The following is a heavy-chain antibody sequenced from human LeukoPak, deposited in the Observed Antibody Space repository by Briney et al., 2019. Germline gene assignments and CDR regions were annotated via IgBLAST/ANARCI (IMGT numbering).Heavy chain of an antibody. CDR2: ISGSGGST. Sequence: PGGSLSLSCAVSVFTFSSYAMSCVRGAPGGGVEWVSAISGSGGSTYYADSVKGRFTISRDNSKNTLYLQMNSLRAEDTAVYYCAKDGAVPKNYSMDVWGKGTTVTVSS. J-gene: IGHJ6*03. V-gene: IGHV3-23*01. D-gene: IGHD1-26*01. CDR3: AKDGAVPKNYSMDV. CDR1: VFTFSSYA.